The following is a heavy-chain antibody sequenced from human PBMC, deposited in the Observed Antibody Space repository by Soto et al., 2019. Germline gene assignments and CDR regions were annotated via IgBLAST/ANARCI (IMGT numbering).Heavy chain of an antibody. CDR3: AKVRQLVLFYFDY. V-gene: IGHV3-23*01. CDR1: GFTFSSYA. D-gene: IGHD6-6*01. Sequence: HPGGSLRLSCAASGFTFSSYAMSWVRQAPGKGLEWVSAISGSGGSTYYADSVKGRFTISRDNSKNTLYLQMNSLRAEDTAVYYCAKVRQLVLFYFDYWGQGTLVTVSS. J-gene: IGHJ4*02. CDR2: ISGSGGST.